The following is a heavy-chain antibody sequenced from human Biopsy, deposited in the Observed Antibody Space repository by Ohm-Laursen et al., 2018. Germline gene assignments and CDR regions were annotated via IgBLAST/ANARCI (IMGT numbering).Heavy chain of an antibody. Sequence: GTLSLTCGVSGFSISSGFHWAWIRQPPGKGLERIGFIYRTGTTTYNPSFKSRVAMAVDTSKNQFSLTLNSVTAADTAVHYCARMKGRGYFDYWGQGTLVIVSS. J-gene: IGHJ4*02. V-gene: IGHV4-38-2*01. CDR2: IYRTGTT. D-gene: IGHD6-13*01. CDR1: GFSISSGFH. CDR3: ARMKGRGYFDY.